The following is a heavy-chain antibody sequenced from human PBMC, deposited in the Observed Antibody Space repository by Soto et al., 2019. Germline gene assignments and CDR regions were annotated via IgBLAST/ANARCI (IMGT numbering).Heavy chain of an antibody. J-gene: IGHJ5*02. Sequence: GGSLRLSCVASGFTFSNRWMSWVRQAPGKGLEWMANINQHGSEGYYVDSVKGRFTLSRDNAKNSVYLQMNSLRVEDTAVYYCATYDFWSGYSLGSWGQGTLVTVSS. CDR2: INQHGSEG. V-gene: IGHV3-7*01. D-gene: IGHD3-3*01. CDR3: ATYDFWSGYSLGS. CDR1: GFTFSNRW.